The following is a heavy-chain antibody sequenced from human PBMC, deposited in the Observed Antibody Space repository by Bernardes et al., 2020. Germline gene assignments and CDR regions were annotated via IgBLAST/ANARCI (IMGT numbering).Heavy chain of an antibody. D-gene: IGHD2-15*01. CDR3: ATDVAYCSSSTCSPDRLNF. Sequence: GGSLRLSCAVSGVPFSSYAMTWVRQAPGKGLEWVSTISGSGYITYSADSVRGRFSISRDNSKNTLFLQMNRLRAEDTAKYFCATDVAYCSSSTCSPDRLNFWGLGTLVTVSS. J-gene: IGHJ4*02. CDR2: ISGSGYIT. CDR1: GVPFSSYA. V-gene: IGHV3-23*01.